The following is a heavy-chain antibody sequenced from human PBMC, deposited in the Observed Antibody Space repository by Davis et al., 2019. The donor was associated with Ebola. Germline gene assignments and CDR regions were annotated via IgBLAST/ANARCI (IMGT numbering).Heavy chain of an antibody. CDR1: GGSFWGYS. V-gene: IGHV4-34*12. CDR3: ARTTLNSVGGSGLGYNHIDS. CDR2: IIGGAGTT. Sequence: MPGGSLRLSCGAHGGSFWGYSWTWIRQSPGEGLEWLGEIIGGAGTTNYNPSLKNRVSISLDTSKNQFSLSLKFVTAADTAVYYCARTTLNSVGGSGLGYNHIDSWGQGTLVTVSS. D-gene: IGHD5-24*01. J-gene: IGHJ5*01.